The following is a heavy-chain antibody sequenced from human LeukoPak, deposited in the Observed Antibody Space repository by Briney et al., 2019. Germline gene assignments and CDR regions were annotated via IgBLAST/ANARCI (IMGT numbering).Heavy chain of an antibody. J-gene: IGHJ4*02. CDR1: GFTFSTYW. CDR2: IKQDGSDK. V-gene: IGHV3-7*02. D-gene: IGHD3-22*01. Sequence: GGSLRLSCVASGFTFSTYWMSWVRQAPGKGLEWVANIKQDGSDKYYVDSVKGRFTISRDNAKDSLYLQMNSLRDEDAAVYHCARASPSGYDYWGQGTLVTVSS. CDR3: ARASPSGYDY.